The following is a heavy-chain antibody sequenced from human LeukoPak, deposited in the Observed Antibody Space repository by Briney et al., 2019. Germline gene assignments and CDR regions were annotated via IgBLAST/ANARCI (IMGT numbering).Heavy chain of an antibody. CDR3: AREIARVATITLKNYGMDV. CDR2: INPSGGST. Sequence: ASVKVSCKASGYTFTSYYMHWVRQAPGQGLEWIGIINPSGGSTSYAQKFQGRVTMTRDTSTSTVYMELSSLRSEDTAVYYCAREIARVATITLKNYGMDVWGQGTTVTVSS. CDR1: GYTFTSYY. J-gene: IGHJ6*02. V-gene: IGHV1-46*01. D-gene: IGHD5-12*01.